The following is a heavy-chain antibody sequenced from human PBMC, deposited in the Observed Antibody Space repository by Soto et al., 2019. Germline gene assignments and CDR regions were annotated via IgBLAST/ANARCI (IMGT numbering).Heavy chain of an antibody. V-gene: IGHV4-59*01. D-gene: IGHD2-8*01. CDR1: GGSISSYY. J-gene: IGHJ4*02. CDR3: ARGRIVLMVYAPDYFDY. CDR2: IYYSGST. Sequence: SETLSLTCTVSGGSISSYYWSWIRQPPGKGLEWIGYIYYSGSTNYSPSLKSRVTISVDTSKNQFSLKLSSVTAADTAVYYCARGRIVLMVYAPDYFDYWGQGTLVTVSS.